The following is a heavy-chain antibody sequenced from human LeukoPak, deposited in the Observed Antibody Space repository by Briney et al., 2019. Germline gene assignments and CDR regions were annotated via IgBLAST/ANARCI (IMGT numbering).Heavy chain of an antibody. V-gene: IGHV3-15*01. Sequence: GGSLRLSCAASGFTFINAWMSRVRQAPGKGLEWVGRIKSKTDGGTTDYAAPVKGRFTISRDDSKNTLYLQMNSLKTEDTAVYYCTTAPPSIVGATRGYWGQGTLVTVSS. CDR1: GFTFINAW. D-gene: IGHD1-26*01. CDR2: IKSKTDGGTT. J-gene: IGHJ4*02. CDR3: TTAPPSIVGATRGY.